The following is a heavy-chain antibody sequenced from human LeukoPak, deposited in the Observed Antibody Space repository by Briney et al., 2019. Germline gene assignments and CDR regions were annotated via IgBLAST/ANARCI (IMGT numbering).Heavy chain of an antibody. V-gene: IGHV1-8*03. CDR3: ARGGGITIFGVVIRYYYYYMDV. J-gene: IGHJ6*03. Sequence: ASVKVSCKASGYTSTSYDINWVRQATGQGLEWMGWMNPNSGNTGYAQKFQGRVTITRNTSISTAYMELSSLRSEDTAVYYCARGGGITIFGVVIRYYYYYMDVWGKGTTVTVSS. CDR2: MNPNSGNT. D-gene: IGHD3-3*01. CDR1: GYTSTSYD.